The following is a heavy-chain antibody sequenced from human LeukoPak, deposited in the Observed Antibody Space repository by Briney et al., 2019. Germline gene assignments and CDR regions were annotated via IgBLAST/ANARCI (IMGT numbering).Heavy chain of an antibody. J-gene: IGHJ4*02. V-gene: IGHV7-4-1*02. CDR3: ARHSYFDSGSYYADY. Sequence: ASVKVSCKASGYTFTRYAMIWVRQAPGQGLEWMGWINTNSGNPTYAQDFTGRFVFSLDTSVATAYLQISSLKAEDTAVYYCARHSYFDSGSYYADYWGQGTLVTVSS. CDR2: INTNSGNP. CDR1: GYTFTRYA. D-gene: IGHD3-10*01.